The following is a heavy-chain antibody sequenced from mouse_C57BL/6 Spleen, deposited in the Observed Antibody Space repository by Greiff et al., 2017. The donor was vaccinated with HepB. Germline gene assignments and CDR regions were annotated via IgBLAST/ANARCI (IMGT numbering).Heavy chain of an antibody. CDR2: IYPGSGST. CDR3: ARGDISGLDY. D-gene: IGHD3-2*02. Sequence: VQLQQPGAELVKPGASVKMSCKASGYTFTSYWITWVKQRPGQGLEWIGDIYPGSGSTNYNEKFKSKATLTVDKSSSTPYMQLSSLTSEYSAVYYCARGDISGLDYWGQGTTPTVSS. J-gene: IGHJ2*01. V-gene: IGHV1-55*01. CDR1: GYTFTSYW.